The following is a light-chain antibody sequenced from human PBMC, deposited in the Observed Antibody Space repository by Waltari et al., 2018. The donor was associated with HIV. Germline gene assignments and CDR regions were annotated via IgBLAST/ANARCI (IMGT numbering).Light chain of an antibody. Sequence: EIVMTQSPPTLSVSRGERVTLSWRASRSMNTNLAWYQQRGGQAPRLLNHGASTRAAGIPAMFSGSGSGTEFTHTVDSRESEDVAFDYCQQYHDWRPLTFAGGTKLEI. J-gene: IGKJ4*01. CDR1: RSMNTN. V-gene: IGKV3D-15*01. CDR2: GAS. CDR3: QQYHDWRPLT.